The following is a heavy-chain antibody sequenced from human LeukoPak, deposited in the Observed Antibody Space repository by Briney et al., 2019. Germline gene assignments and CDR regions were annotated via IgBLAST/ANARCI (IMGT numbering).Heavy chain of an antibody. J-gene: IGHJ5*02. CDR1: GFTFSSYA. D-gene: IGHD4-11*01. CDR2: ISYDGSNK. CDR3: ARDTRTTVTGGS. V-gene: IGHV3-30-3*01. Sequence: PGGSLRLSCAASGFTFSSYAMHWVRQAPGKGLEWVAVISYDGSNKYYADSVKGRFTISRDNSKNTLYLQMNSLRAEDTAVYYCARDTRTTVTGGSWGQGTLVTASS.